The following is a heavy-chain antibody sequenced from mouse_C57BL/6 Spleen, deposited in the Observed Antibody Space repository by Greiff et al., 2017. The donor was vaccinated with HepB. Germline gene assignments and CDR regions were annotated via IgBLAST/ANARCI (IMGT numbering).Heavy chain of an antibody. CDR1: GYTFTTYP. CDR2: FHPYNDDT. D-gene: IGHD1-1*01. V-gene: IGHV1-47*01. Sequence: QVQLKQSGAELVKPGASVKMSCKASGYTFTTYPIEWMKQNHGKSLEWIGNFHPYNDDTKYNEKFKGKATLTVEKSSSTVYLELSRLTSDDSAVYYCARGRYGSSYWDFDVWGTGATVTVSS. J-gene: IGHJ1*03. CDR3: ARGRYGSSYWDFDV.